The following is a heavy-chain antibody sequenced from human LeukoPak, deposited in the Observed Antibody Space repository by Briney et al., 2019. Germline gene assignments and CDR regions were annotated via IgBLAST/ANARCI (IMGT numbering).Heavy chain of an antibody. CDR1: GFPFSSYE. Sequence: PGGSLRLSCAASGFPFSSYEMNWVRQAPGKGLEWVSYISSSSSYIYYADSVKGRFAISRDNAKNSLYLQMNSLRAEDSAIYYCARDPRLEISGMVIDMLDYWGRGTLVTVSS. CDR2: ISSSSSYI. CDR3: ARDPRLEISGMVIDMLDY. D-gene: IGHD3-3*01. J-gene: IGHJ4*02. V-gene: IGHV3-21*01.